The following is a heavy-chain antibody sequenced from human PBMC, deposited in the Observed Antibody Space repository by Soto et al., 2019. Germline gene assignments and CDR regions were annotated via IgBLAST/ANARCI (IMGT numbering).Heavy chain of an antibody. V-gene: IGHV3-23*01. CDR2: ISGSGVST. J-gene: IGHJ4*02. CDR1: GFTFSSYA. D-gene: IGHD6-6*01. CDR3: AKDRELIETRSIDY. Sequence: HPGGSLRLSCAASGFTFSSYAMSWVRQAPGKGLEWVSGISGSGVSTYYADSVKGRFTTSRDNSKSTLYLQMNSLRAEDTAVYYCAKDRELIETRSIDYWGQGTLVTVSS.